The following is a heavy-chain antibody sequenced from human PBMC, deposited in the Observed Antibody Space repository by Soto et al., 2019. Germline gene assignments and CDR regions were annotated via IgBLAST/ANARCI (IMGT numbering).Heavy chain of an antibody. D-gene: IGHD1-26*01. Sequence: EVQLLVSGGGLVQPGGSPRLSCAASGFTFSTFGMSWVRQAPGMGLEWVSAVSGSGGDSHYADSVKGRFTISRDNSKMTLYLQMNSLRAEDTSVHFCAKVGRGNRDYWYFDLWGRGTLVTVSS. J-gene: IGHJ2*01. CDR2: VSGSGGDS. V-gene: IGHV3-23*01. CDR3: AKVGRGNRDYWYFDL. CDR1: GFTFSTFG.